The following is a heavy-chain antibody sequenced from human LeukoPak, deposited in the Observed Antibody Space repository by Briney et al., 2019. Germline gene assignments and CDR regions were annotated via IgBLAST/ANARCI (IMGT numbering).Heavy chain of an antibody. CDR3: ARVVTAVYYYYMDV. D-gene: IGHD2-21*02. Sequence: ASVKVSCKASGYTFTGYYMHWVRQAPGQGLEWMGRINPNSGGTIYAQKFQGRVTMTRDTSISTAYMELSRLRSDDTAVYYCARVVTAVYYYYMDVWGKGTTVTVSS. V-gene: IGHV1-2*06. CDR2: INPNSGGT. CDR1: GYTFTGYY. J-gene: IGHJ6*03.